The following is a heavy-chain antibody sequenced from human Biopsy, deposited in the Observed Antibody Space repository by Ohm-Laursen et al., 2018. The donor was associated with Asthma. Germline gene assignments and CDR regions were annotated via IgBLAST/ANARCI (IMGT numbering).Heavy chain of an antibody. V-gene: IGHV4-39*01. CDR1: GGSMSSSSYY. CDR2: IYYNGRT. Sequence: TLSLTCTVSGGSMSSSSYYWGWIRQPPGKGLEWIGSIYYNGRTYYNPSLKSRVTISVDTSKKQLSLQLSSVTAADTAVYYCASGGTADALDYWGQGTLVTVSS. J-gene: IGHJ4*02. D-gene: IGHD3-16*01. CDR3: ASGGTADALDY.